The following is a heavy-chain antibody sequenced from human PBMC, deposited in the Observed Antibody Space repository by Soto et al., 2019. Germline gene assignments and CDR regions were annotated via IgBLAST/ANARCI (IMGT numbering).Heavy chain of an antibody. CDR2: IGSSGITT. CDR1: GFTFNSYA. J-gene: IGHJ4*02. D-gene: IGHD6-19*01. V-gene: IGHV3-23*01. CDR3: EKDQLNWLVQCVDFDY. Sequence: EVQLLESGGGLAQPGGSLRLSCAASGFTFNSYAMSWVRQAPGRGLEWVSSIGSSGITTNYADSVKGRFTISRDNSKKTLYLQVNRLRAEDTAVYYCEKDQLNWLVQCVDFDYWGQGGLLT.